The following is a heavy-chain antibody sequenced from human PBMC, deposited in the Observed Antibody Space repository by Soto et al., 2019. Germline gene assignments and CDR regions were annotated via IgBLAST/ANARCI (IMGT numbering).Heavy chain of an antibody. V-gene: IGHV4-59*01. J-gene: IGHJ4*02. CDR3: TKYRRTDAEGYSFHX. CDR2: IHYSGST. D-gene: IGHD2-15*01. Sequence: PSDTLSLTFTVSGGSISGSYWSWIRQTPGKVLEGVGYIHYSGSTNYNPSLKSRVTMSVDSAKNQFSLQLSSVTAADTAVYFCTKYRRTDAEGYSFHXWGQGARFTASX. CDR1: GGSISGSY.